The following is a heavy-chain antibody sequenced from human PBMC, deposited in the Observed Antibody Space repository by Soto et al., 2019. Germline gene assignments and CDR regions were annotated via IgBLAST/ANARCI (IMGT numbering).Heavy chain of an antibody. CDR2: ISAYNGNT. Sequence: ASVKVSCKASGYTFTSYGISWVRQAPGQGLEWMGWISAYNGNTNYAQRLQGRVTMTTDTSTSTAYMELRSLRSDDTAVYYCARDFTAMVTFWFDPWGQGTLVTVSS. V-gene: IGHV1-18*01. D-gene: IGHD5-18*01. CDR3: ARDFTAMVTFWFDP. CDR1: GYTFTSYG. J-gene: IGHJ5*02.